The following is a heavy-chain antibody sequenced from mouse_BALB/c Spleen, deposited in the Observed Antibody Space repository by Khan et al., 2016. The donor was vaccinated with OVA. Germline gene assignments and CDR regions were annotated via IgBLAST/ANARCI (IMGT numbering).Heavy chain of an antibody. J-gene: IGHJ3*01. CDR1: GYTFTSYY. CDR3: TRRGYALFAY. CDR2: INPTNGGA. D-gene: IGHD2-2*01. Sequence: QVQLKQSGAELVKPGSSVKLSCKASGYTFTSYYIYWVKQRPGQGLEWIGEINPTNGGANFNEKFKSKATLTVDKSSSTAYMQLSSLTSEDSAVYYCTRRGYALFAYWGQGTLVTVSA. V-gene: IGHV1S81*02.